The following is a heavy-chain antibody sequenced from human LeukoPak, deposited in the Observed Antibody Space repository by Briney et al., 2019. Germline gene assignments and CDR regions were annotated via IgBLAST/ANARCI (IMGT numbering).Heavy chain of an antibody. CDR1: GYTFTGYY. Sequence: ASVKVSCKASGYTFTGYYMHWVRQAPGQGLEWMGWINPNSGGTNYAQKFQGRVTMTRDTSISTAYMDLSRLRSDDTAVYYCARDGYSSSSPFFDYWGQGTLVTVSS. CDR3: ARDGYSSSSPFFDY. V-gene: IGHV1-2*02. CDR2: INPNSGGT. J-gene: IGHJ4*02. D-gene: IGHD6-6*01.